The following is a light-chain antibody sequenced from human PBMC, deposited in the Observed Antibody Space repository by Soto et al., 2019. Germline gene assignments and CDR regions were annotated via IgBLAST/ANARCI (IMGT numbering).Light chain of an antibody. V-gene: IGLV1-47*01. CDR3: AAWDDSLSGLV. Sequence: QSVLTQPPSASGTPGPRGTISCSGSSSNIGSNYVYWYQQLPGTATKLLIYRNNQRPSGVPDRFSGSKSGTSASLAISGLRSEDEAEYYCAAWDDSLSGLVFGGGTKLTVL. J-gene: IGLJ2*01. CDR1: SSNIGSNY. CDR2: RNN.